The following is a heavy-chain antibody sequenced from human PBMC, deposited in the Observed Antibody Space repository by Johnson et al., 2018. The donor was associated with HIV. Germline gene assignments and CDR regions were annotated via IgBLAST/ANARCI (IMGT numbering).Heavy chain of an antibody. CDR3: AGEVRGLGAFDI. J-gene: IGHJ3*02. D-gene: IGHD3-10*01. Sequence: VQLVESGGGVVRPGGSLRLSCAASGFAFDDYGMSWVRQAPGKGLDWVSGINWNGGSTGYAGSVKGRFTISRDNDKNSLYLQMDSLRAEDTGVYYCAGEVRGLGAFDIWGQGTMVTVSS. CDR2: INWNGGST. CDR1: GFAFDDYG. V-gene: IGHV3-20*04.